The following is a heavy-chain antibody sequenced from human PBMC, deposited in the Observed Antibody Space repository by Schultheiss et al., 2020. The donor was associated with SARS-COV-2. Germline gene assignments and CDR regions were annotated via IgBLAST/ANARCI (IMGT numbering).Heavy chain of an antibody. Sequence: SETLSLTCTVSGGSISSGSYYWSWIRQPAGKGLEWIGRIYTSGSTNYNPSLKSRVTISVDTSKNQFSLKLSSVTAADTAVCYCARGVRVDSSSRESFDYWGQGTLVTVSS. CDR2: IYTSGST. CDR3: ARGVRVDSSSRESFDY. J-gene: IGHJ4*02. CDR1: GGSISSGSYY. V-gene: IGHV4-61*02. D-gene: IGHD6-13*01.